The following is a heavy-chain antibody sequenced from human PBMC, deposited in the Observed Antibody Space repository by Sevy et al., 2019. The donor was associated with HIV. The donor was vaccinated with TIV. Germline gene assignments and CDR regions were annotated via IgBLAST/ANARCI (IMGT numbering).Heavy chain of an antibody. D-gene: IGHD1-26*01. CDR2: IWYEGSTT. CDR3: AATATHLDY. CDR1: GFTFSSFG. J-gene: IGHJ4*02. Sequence: GGSLRLSCAASGFTFSSFGMHWVRQAPGKGLEWVAVIWYEGSTTYYADSVRGRFTISRDSSNNTLYLQMNSLRADDTAVYYCAATATHLDYWGQGTLVTVYS. V-gene: IGHV3-33*01.